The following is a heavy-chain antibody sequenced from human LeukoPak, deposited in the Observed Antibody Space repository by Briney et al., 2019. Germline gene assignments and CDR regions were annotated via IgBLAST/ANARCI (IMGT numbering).Heavy chain of an antibody. J-gene: IGHJ4*02. CDR3: ATGTEQQWLSLDY. D-gene: IGHD6-19*01. V-gene: IGHV3-21*03. Sequence: PGGSLRLSCTASGFTFSSYNMNWVRQAPGGGLEWVSSISSAGSYIYYADSVKGRFTISRDNANNSLYLQMNSLKTEDTAVYFCATGTEQQWLSLDYWGQGTLVTVSS. CDR1: GFTFSSYN. CDR2: ISSAGSYI.